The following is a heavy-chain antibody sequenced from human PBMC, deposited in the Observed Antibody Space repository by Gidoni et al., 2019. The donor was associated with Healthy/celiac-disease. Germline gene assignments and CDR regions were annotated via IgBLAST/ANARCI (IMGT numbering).Heavy chain of an antibody. V-gene: IGHV4-59*01. Sequence: QVQLQESGPGLVKPSETLSLTCTVSGGSISSYYWSWIRQPPGKGLEWIWYIYYSGSTNHNPSLKSRVTISVDTSKNQFSLKLSSVTAADTAVYYCARGGGIQPDYWYFDLWGRGTLVTVSS. CDR2: IYYSGST. CDR3: ARGGGIQPDYWYFDL. D-gene: IGHD5-18*01. CDR1: GGSISSYY. J-gene: IGHJ2*01.